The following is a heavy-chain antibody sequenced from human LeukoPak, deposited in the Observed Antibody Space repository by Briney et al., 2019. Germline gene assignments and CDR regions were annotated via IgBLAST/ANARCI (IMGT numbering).Heavy chain of an antibody. J-gene: IGHJ4*02. Sequence: PGGSLRLSCAVSGFTFSGSAMHWVRQASGKGLEWVGRIRSKANNYATAYAASVKGRFTISRDDSKNTAYLQMNSLKTEDTAVYYCTRTNCSGSSCYGHWGQGTLVSVSS. D-gene: IGHD2-2*01. V-gene: IGHV3-73*01. CDR3: TRTNCSGSSCYGH. CDR1: GFTFSGSA. CDR2: IRSKANNYAT.